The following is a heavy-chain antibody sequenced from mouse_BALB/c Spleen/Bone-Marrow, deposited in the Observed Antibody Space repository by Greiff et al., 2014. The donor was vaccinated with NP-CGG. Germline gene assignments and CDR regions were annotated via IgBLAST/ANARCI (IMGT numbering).Heavy chain of an antibody. CDR3: ARITTATGAMDY. CDR1: GFSLTSYG. D-gene: IGHD1-2*01. J-gene: IGHJ4*01. V-gene: IGHV2-9*02. Sequence: VKVEESGPGLVAPSQSLSITCTVSGFSLTSYGVHWVRQPPGKGLEWLGVIWAGGSTNYNSALMSRLSISKDNSKGQVFLKMNSLQTDDTAMYYCARITTATGAMDYWGQGTSVTVSS. CDR2: IWAGGST.